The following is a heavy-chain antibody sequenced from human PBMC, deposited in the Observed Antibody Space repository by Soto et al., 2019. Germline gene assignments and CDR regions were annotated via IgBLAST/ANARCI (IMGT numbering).Heavy chain of an antibody. J-gene: IGHJ4*02. V-gene: IGHV1-18*01. CDR1: GYTFTSYG. Sequence: QVHLVQSGAEVQKPEASVKVSCKCSGYTFTSYGITWVRQAPGQGLEWMGWISAHNDNTDYAQKLQGRVTVTRDTSTSTAYMELRSLRSDDTAVYYCARGRYGDYWGQGALVTVSS. D-gene: IGHD1-1*01. CDR3: ARGRYGDY. CDR2: ISAHNDNT.